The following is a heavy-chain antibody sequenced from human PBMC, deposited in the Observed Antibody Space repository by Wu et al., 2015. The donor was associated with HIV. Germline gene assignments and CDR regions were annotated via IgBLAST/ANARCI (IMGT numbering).Heavy chain of an antibody. CDR2: MNPRTGNT. CDR3: ARGGVVVPAAIGNYYYYYYMDV. Sequence: QVQLVQSGAEVKKPGASVKVSCKASGYTFSSYDINWVRQATGQGLEWMGWMNPRTGNTGYAQKFQGRVTMTRDTSISTAYMELSRLRSDDTAVYYCARGGVVVPAAIGNYYYYYYMDVWGKGPRSPSP. CDR1: GYTFSSYD. D-gene: IGHD2-2*02. J-gene: IGHJ6*03. V-gene: IGHV1-8*01.